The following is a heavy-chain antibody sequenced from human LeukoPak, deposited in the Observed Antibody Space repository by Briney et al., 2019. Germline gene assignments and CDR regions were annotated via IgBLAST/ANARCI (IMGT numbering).Heavy chain of an antibody. J-gene: IGHJ3*02. V-gene: IGHV1-69*01. D-gene: IGHD5-24*01. CDR2: IIPIFGTA. CDR1: GGTFSSYA. CDR3: ARGTKDGYNYRDAFDI. Sequence: ASVSVSCKASGGTFSSYAISWVRQAPGQGLEWMGGIIPIFGTANYAQKFQGRVTITADESTSTAYMELSSLRSEDTAVYYCARGTKDGYNYRDAFDIWGQGTMVTVSS.